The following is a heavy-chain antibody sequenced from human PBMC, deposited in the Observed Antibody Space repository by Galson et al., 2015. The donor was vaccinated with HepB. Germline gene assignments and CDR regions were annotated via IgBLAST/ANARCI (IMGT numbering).Heavy chain of an antibody. CDR2: ISWNSGSI. CDR3: AKDVRCSSTSCYSMAGAAFDI. D-gene: IGHD2-2*01. Sequence: SLRLSCAASGFTFDDYAMHWVRQAPGKGLEWVSGISWNSGSIGYADSVKGRFTISRDNAKNSLYLQMNSLRAEDTALYYCAKDVRCSSTSCYSMAGAAFDIWGQGTMVTVSS. J-gene: IGHJ3*02. CDR1: GFTFDDYA. V-gene: IGHV3-9*01.